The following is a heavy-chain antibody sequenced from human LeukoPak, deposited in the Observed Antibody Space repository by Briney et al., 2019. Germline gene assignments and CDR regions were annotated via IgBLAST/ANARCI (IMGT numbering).Heavy chain of an antibody. CDR1: GFTFSSYA. CDR2: VSGSGVNT. V-gene: IGHV3-23*01. J-gene: IGHJ3*02. CDR3: AKSVKGDDAFDI. D-gene: IGHD3-16*01. Sequence: GGSLRLSCAASGFTFSSYAMSWVRQAPGKGLEWVSGVSGSGVNTYYADSVKGRFNISRDNSKNTLYLQMTSLRAEDTAIYYCAKSVKGDDAFDIWGQGTMVTVSS.